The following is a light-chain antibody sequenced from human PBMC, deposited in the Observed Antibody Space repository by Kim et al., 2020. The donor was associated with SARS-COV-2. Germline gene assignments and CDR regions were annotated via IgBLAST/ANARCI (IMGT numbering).Light chain of an antibody. CDR2: DVT. CDR3: SSYAGSNNGV. Sequence: GQSVTISCTGASFDIASYDYVSWYQQYPGKAPKLIIYDVTKRPSGLPDRFSGSKSANTASLTVSGLQAEDEADYYCSSYAGSNNGVFGGGTQLTVL. V-gene: IGLV2-8*01. CDR1: SFDIASYDY. J-gene: IGLJ2*01.